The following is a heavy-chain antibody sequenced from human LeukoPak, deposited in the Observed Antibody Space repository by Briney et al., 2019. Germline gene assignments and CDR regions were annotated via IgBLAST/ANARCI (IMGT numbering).Heavy chain of an antibody. Sequence: GGSLRLSCAASGFTFSSSWMSWVRQAPGKGLEWVANIKQDGSEKYYVDSVKGRFTISRDNAKNSLYLQMNSLRAEDTAVYYCASYGSYYSSLDYWGQGTLVTVSS. J-gene: IGHJ4*02. CDR1: GFTFSSSW. D-gene: IGHD1-26*01. V-gene: IGHV3-7*01. CDR2: IKQDGSEK. CDR3: ASYGSYYSSLDY.